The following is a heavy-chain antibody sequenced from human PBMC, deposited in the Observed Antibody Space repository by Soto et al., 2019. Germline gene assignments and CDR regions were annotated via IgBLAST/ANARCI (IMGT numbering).Heavy chain of an antibody. Sequence: DVQLLESGGGLVQPGGSLRLSCAASGFTFNNYALNWVRQSPGKGLEWVSVISGSAGSTYYADSVKGRFTITRDNSKNTLYLQMSSLRVEDTAVYYCAKAGGAAGTVDYFDYWGQGTLVTVSS. CDR1: GFTFNNYA. J-gene: IGHJ4*02. V-gene: IGHV3-23*01. CDR3: AKAGGAAGTVDYFDY. CDR2: ISGSAGST. D-gene: IGHD6-13*01.